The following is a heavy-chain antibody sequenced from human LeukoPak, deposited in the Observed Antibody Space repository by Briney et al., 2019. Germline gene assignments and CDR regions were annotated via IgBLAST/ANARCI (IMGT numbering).Heavy chain of an antibody. Sequence: GRSLRLSCAASGFTFSSYAIHWVRLTPGKGLQWLAIVSKDGHNNYTAEGRFIISRDDSRNTVHLQMNNVGPEDTAVYYCAREEQISMVAVLIEGYGMDVWGQGTTVTVSS. V-gene: IGHV3-30*04. CDR2: VSKDGHNN. J-gene: IGHJ6*02. CDR3: AREEQISMVAVLIEGYGMDV. CDR1: GFTFSSYA. D-gene: IGHD3-3*02.